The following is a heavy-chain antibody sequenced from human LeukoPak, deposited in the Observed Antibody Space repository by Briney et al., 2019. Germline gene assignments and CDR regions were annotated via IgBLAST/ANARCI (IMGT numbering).Heavy chain of an antibody. CDR3: ARGGGYESANYFDY. V-gene: IGHV4-31*03. J-gene: IGHJ4*02. Sequence: SETLSLTCTVSGGSISSGGYYWSWIRQHPGKGLEWIGYIYYSGSTYYNPSLKSRVTISVDTSKNQFSLKLSSVTAADTAVYYCARGGGYESANYFDYWGQGTLVTVSS. CDR2: IYYSGST. CDR1: GGSISSGGYY. D-gene: IGHD5-12*01.